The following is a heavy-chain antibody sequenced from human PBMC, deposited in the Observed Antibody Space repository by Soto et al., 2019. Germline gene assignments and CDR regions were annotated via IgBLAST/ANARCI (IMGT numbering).Heavy chain of an antibody. CDR3: AKDRVGGTFYTPLGF. D-gene: IGHD1-7*01. CDR2: ITYDGSNK. V-gene: IGHV3-30*18. Sequence: GGSLRLSCQASGFNFDNYGMHWVRQAPGKGLEWVAVITYDGSNKYYADSVKGRFTIPRDNSKNTLSLHLNTLKPEDTAVYHCAKDRVGGTFYTPLGFWGQGTLVTVSS. J-gene: IGHJ4*02. CDR1: GFNFDNYG.